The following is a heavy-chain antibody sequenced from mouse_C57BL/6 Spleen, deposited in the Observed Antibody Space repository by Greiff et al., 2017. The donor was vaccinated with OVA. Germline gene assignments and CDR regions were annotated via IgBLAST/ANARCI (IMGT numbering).Heavy chain of an antibody. D-gene: IGHD2-5*01. CDR3: ERTLSNYAMDY. Sequence: EVKVVESGGGLVKPGGSLKLSCAASGFTISDYGIHCVRQAPEKGLEWVAYISSGSSTIYYADTVKGRFTISSDNAKNTLFLQMTILRSEDKAMDYCERTLSNYAMDYWGQGTSVTVSA. CDR1: GFTISDYG. V-gene: IGHV5-17*01. J-gene: IGHJ4*01. CDR2: ISSGSSTI.